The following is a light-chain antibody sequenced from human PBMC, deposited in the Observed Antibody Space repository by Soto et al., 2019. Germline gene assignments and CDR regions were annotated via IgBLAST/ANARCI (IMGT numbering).Light chain of an antibody. J-gene: IGKJ1*01. Sequence: DIVMTQSPDSLAVSLGERATINCKSSQSVLYSSNNNNYLAWYQQKPGQPPKLLIYWASTRESGVPDRFSGSGSGTDFTRTISSLQAEDVAVYYCQQYYNTPWTFGQGTKVEIK. CDR2: WAS. CDR1: QSVLYSSNNNNY. CDR3: QQYYNTPWT. V-gene: IGKV4-1*01.